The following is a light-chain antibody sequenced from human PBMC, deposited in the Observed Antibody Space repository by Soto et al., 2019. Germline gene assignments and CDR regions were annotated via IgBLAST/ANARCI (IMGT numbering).Light chain of an antibody. CDR1: QSISSW. V-gene: IGKV1-5*01. CDR2: DAS. Sequence: IPMTQSPSSLSASVGDRVTITCRASQSISSWLAWYQQKPGKAPKLLIYDASSLQSGVPSRFSGSGSGTEFTLTISSLQHDDFATYYCQQYNSYWGTFGQGTKVDIK. J-gene: IGKJ1*01. CDR3: QQYNSYWGT.